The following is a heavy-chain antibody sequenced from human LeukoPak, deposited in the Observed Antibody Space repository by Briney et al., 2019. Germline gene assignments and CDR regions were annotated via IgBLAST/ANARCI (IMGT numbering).Heavy chain of an antibody. V-gene: IGHV3-21*01. CDR3: AGDQQQLVRVGAFDI. J-gene: IGHJ3*02. D-gene: IGHD6-13*01. CDR1: GFTFSSYS. CDR2: ISSSSSSYI. Sequence: GGSLRLSCAASGFTFSSYSMNWVRQAPGKGLEWVSSISSSSSSYIYYADSVKGRFTISRDNAKNSLYLQMNSLRAEDTAVYYCAGDQQQLVRVGAFDIWGQGTMVTVSS.